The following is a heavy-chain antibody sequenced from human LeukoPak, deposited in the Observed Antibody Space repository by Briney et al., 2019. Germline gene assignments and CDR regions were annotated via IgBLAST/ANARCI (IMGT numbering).Heavy chain of an antibody. V-gene: IGHV3-7*04. Sequence: SGGSLRLSCAASGFTFSTSRMNWVRQAPGKGLEWVANIKEDGSEEYYVDSVKGRFTISRDNARKSLYLQMNSLRVEDTAVYYCARGYSGYEFGYWGQGTLVTVSS. CDR3: ARGYSGYEFGY. D-gene: IGHD5-12*01. J-gene: IGHJ4*02. CDR2: IKEDGSEE. CDR1: GFTFSTSR.